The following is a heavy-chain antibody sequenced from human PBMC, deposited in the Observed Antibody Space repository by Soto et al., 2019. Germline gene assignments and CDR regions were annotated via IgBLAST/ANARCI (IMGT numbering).Heavy chain of an antibody. V-gene: IGHV1-8*01. J-gene: IGHJ4*02. Sequence: EASVKVSCKASGYTFTSYDINWVRQATGQGLEWMGWMNPNSGNTGYAQKFQGRVTMTRNTSISTAYMELSSLRSEDTAVYYCARGRIIAAAGTPGYWGQGTLVTVSS. D-gene: IGHD6-13*01. CDR2: MNPNSGNT. CDR1: GYTFTSYD. CDR3: ARGRIIAAAGTPGY.